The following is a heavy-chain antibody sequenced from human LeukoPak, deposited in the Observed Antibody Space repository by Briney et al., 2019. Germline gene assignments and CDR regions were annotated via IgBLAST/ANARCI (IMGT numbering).Heavy chain of an antibody. CDR2: ISSSSSYT. CDR3: ARVYNYGLDY. J-gene: IGHJ4*02. D-gene: IGHD5-18*01. CDR1: GFTFSDYY. V-gene: IGHV3-11*06. Sequence: NPGGSLRLSCADSGFTFSDYYMSWIRQAPGKGLEWVSYISSSSSYTNYADSVKGRFTISRDYAKNSLYLQMNSLRGEDTAVYYCARVYNYGLDYWGQGTLVTVSS.